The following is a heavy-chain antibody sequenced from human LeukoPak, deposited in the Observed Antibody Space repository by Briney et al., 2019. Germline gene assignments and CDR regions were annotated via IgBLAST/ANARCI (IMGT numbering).Heavy chain of an antibody. CDR1: GGTFSSYA. CDR2: IIPIFGTA. CDR3: ATAGGYDFWSGYDY. Sequence: SVKVSCEASGGTFSSYAISWVRQAPGQGLEWMGGIIPIFGTANYAQKFQGRVTITTDESTSTAYMELSSLRSEDTAVYYCATAGGYDFWSGYDYWGQGTLVTVSS. V-gene: IGHV1-69*05. J-gene: IGHJ4*02. D-gene: IGHD3-3*01.